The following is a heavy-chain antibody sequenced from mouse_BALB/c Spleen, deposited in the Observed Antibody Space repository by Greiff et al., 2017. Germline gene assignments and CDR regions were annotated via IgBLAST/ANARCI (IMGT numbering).Heavy chain of an antibody. CDR1: GYAFSSYW. Sequence: QVQLQQSGAELVRPGSSVKISCTASGYAFSSYWMNWVKQRPGQGLEWIGQIYPGDGDTNYNGKFKGKATLTADKSSSTAYMQLSSLTAEDSAVYFCARGDYGYAMDYWGQGTSVTVSS. CDR2: IYPGDGDT. D-gene: IGHD1-1*02. CDR3: ARGDYGYAMDY. V-gene: IGHV1-80*01. J-gene: IGHJ4*01.